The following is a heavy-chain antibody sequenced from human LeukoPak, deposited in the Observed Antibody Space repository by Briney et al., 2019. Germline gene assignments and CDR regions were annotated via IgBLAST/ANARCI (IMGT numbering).Heavy chain of an antibody. CDR1: GFTFDDYA. Sequence: PGGSLRLSCAASGFTFDDYAMHWVRQAPGKGLEWVSLISGDGGSTYYADSVKGRFTTSRDNSKNSLYLQMNSLRTEDTALYYCAKDIVDTAMGRGGNWFDPWGQGTLVTVSS. J-gene: IGHJ5*02. CDR3: AKDIVDTAMGRGGNWFDP. CDR2: ISGDGGST. V-gene: IGHV3-43*02. D-gene: IGHD5-18*01.